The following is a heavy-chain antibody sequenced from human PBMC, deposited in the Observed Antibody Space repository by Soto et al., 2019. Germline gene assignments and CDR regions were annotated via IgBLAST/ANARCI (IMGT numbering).Heavy chain of an antibody. CDR3: AILPSAELVVRAGWRFDY. Sequence: QVQLVQSGAEVKKPGSSVKVSCKASGGTFSSYAISWVRQAPGQGLEWMGGIIPIFGTANYAQKFQGRVTITADESTSTAYMELSSLRSEDTAVYYCAILPSAELVVRAGWRFDYWGQGTLVTVSS. CDR2: IIPIFGTA. D-gene: IGHD3-10*01. J-gene: IGHJ4*02. CDR1: GGTFSSYA. V-gene: IGHV1-69*12.